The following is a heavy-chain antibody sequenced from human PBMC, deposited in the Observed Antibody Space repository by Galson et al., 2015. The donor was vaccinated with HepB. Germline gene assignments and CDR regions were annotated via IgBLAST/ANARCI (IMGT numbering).Heavy chain of an antibody. V-gene: IGHV1-3*01. J-gene: IGHJ3*01. Sequence: SVKVSCKASGDTFINSAIYWVRQAPGQRPEWMGWINGGNGSTEYSQKFQGRVTITRDTSANTVYMKLSSLRSEDTAVNYCARWSPSGASDDALDVWGQGTTVTVSS. CDR2: INGGNGST. CDR3: ARWSPSGASDDALDV. CDR1: GDTFINSA. D-gene: IGHD1-26*01.